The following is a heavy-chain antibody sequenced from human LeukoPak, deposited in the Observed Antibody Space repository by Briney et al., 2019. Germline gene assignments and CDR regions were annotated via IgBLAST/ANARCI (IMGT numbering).Heavy chain of an antibody. V-gene: IGHV1-46*01. Sequence: ASVKVSCKASGYTFTSYYMHWVRQAPGQGLEWMGIINPSGGSTSYAQKFQGRVTMTRDTSTSTVYMELSSLRSEDTAVYYCARDVKGVVVPAAINYFDYWGQGTLVTVSS. CDR1: GYTFTSYY. D-gene: IGHD2-2*02. J-gene: IGHJ4*02. CDR2: INPSGGST. CDR3: ARDVKGVVVPAAINYFDY.